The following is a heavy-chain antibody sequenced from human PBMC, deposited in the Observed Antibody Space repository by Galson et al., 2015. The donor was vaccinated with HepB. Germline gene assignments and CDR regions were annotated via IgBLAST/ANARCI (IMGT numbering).Heavy chain of an antibody. D-gene: IGHD2-21*01. CDR3: TTVGNTVIY. J-gene: IGHJ4*02. CDR2: IKDKSEGETI. V-gene: IGHV3-15*01. CDR1: GFTFRTAW. Sequence: SLRLSCAAPGFTFRTAWMSWVRQAPGKGLEWVGRIKDKSEGETINYASPVKGRFAISRDDSKYTLYLEMNNLKTEDTAVYYCTTVGNTVIYWGQGSLVTVAS.